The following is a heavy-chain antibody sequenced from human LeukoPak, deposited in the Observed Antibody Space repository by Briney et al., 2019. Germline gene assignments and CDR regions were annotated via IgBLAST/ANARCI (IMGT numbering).Heavy chain of an antibody. CDR1: GGSYTNYY. J-gene: IGHJ6*03. D-gene: IGHD1-26*01. CDR2: INHSGRA. V-gene: IGHV4-34*01. Sequence: SETLSLTCAVYGGSYTNYYWTWIRQPPGKGLEWIGEINHSGRANYNPSLKSRVTISVDPSKNQFSLKLSSVTAADTAVYYCARGVGAYYMDVWGKGTTVTISS. CDR3: ARGVGAYYMDV.